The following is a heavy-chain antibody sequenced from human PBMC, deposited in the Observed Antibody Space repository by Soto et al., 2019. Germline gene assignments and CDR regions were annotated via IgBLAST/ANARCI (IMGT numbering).Heavy chain of an antibody. D-gene: IGHD4-4*01. J-gene: IGHJ6*02. CDR2: ISYDGGHK. Sequence: QVQLVESGGGVVHPERSLRLSCSVSEFTFSSYAMHWVRQAPGKGLEWVAGISYDGGHKFYGDSVRGRFTISRDSSKTTVFLQMNSLRPADTAAYYCARVKTDYSNPRGPFFFYGMNVWGQGTTVTVSS. V-gene: IGHV3-30-3*01. CDR3: ARVKTDYSNPRGPFFFYGMNV. CDR1: EFTFSSYA.